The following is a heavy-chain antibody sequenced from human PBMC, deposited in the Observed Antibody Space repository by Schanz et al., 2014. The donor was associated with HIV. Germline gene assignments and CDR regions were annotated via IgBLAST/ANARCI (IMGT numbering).Heavy chain of an antibody. CDR3: TKDAFRSGWFYFDS. V-gene: IGHV3-23*01. Sequence: EVQQVLESGGGLVQPGGSLRLSCAASGFSFSEYYINWIRQAPGQGLEWVSGISASGGATYYADSVKGRFAISRDNSKNTLYLQMNSLRSDDTAVYYCTKDAFRSGWFYFDSWGQGTPVTVSS. CDR2: ISASGGAT. CDR1: GFSFSEYY. D-gene: IGHD6-19*01. J-gene: IGHJ4*02.